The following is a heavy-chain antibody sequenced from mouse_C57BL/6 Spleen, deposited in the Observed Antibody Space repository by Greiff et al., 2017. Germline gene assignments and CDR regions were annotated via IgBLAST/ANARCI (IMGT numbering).Heavy chain of an antibody. CDR2: IDPSDSYT. D-gene: IGHD2-1*01. V-gene: IGHV1-69*01. CDR3: ARRGIYYGNYVDYFDY. Sequence: QVQLQQSGAELVMPGASVKLSCKASGYTFTSYWMHWVKQRPGQGLEWIGEIDPSDSYTNYNQKFKGKSTLTVDKSSSTAYMQLSSLTSEDSAVYYCARRGIYYGNYVDYFDYWGQGTTLTVSS. CDR1: GYTFTSYW. J-gene: IGHJ2*01.